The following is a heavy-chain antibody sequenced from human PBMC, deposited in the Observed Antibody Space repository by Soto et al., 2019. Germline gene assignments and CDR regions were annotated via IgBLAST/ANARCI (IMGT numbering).Heavy chain of an antibody. CDR2: ISYDGSTK. J-gene: IGHJ2*01. CDR1: GITFSTYG. V-gene: IGHV3-30*03. Sequence: QVQLVESGGGVVQPGRSLRLSCVASGITFSTYGMHWVRQAPGKGLELVGVISYDGSTKYYADSVKGRFTISRDNSKDTLYLQMNSLRPGDTAFYYCARMEGIAWYFDLWGRGTLVTVSS. D-gene: IGHD2-21*01. CDR3: ARMEGIAWYFDL.